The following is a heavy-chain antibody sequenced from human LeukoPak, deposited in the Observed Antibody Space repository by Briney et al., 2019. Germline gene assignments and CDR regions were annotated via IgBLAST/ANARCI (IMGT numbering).Heavy chain of an antibody. V-gene: IGHV4-61*02. J-gene: IGHJ4*02. Sequence: KPSETLSLTRTVSGGSISSGFYYWSWIRQPAGKGLEWIGRIYTSGSTNYNPSLKSRVTISLDTSRNQFSLKLSSVTAADTAVYYCARRQDGHDYWGQGTLVTVSS. CDR2: IYTSGST. CDR3: ARRQDGHDY. CDR1: GGSISSGFYY.